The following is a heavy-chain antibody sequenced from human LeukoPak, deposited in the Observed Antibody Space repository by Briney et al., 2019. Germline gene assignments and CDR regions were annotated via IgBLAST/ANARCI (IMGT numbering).Heavy chain of an antibody. CDR1: GDSIIRGDYY. J-gene: IGHJ4*03. Sequence: SETLSLTCIVSGDSIIRGDYYWSWIRQPPGKGLEWIGYLYYSARTSYNPSLHGRVTISIDTFGNQFSLSLGSVTAADTAVYYCARGRYYGDYIDNWGQGTLVTVSS. V-gene: IGHV4-30-4*01. CDR3: ARGRYYGDYIDN. D-gene: IGHD4-17*01. CDR2: LYYSART.